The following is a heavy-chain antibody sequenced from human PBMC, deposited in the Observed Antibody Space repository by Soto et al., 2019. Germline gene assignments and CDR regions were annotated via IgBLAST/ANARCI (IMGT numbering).Heavy chain of an antibody. D-gene: IGHD2-2*01. CDR2: INAGNGNT. J-gene: IGHJ4*02. Sequence: ASVKVSCEASGYTFTRYAMHWVRQAPGQRLEWMGWINAGNGNTKYSQKFQGRVTITRDTSASTAYMELSSLRSEDTAVYYCARGVGPAAPFDYWGQGTLVTVSS. CDR1: GYTFTRYA. CDR3: ARGVGPAAPFDY. V-gene: IGHV1-3*01.